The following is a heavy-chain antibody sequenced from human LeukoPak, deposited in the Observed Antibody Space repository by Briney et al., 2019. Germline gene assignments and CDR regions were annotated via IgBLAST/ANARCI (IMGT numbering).Heavy chain of an antibody. J-gene: IGHJ4*02. CDR1: GGSISSSY. Sequence: SETLPLTCTVSGGSISSSYWGWIRQPAGKGLEWIGRIHTSGSTYYSPSLKSRVTMSVDTSTNQFSLKLSSVTAADTAMYYCARVRLGRGLDYWGQGTLVTVSS. V-gene: IGHV4-4*07. D-gene: IGHD6-19*01. CDR3: ARVRLGRGLDY. CDR2: IHTSGST.